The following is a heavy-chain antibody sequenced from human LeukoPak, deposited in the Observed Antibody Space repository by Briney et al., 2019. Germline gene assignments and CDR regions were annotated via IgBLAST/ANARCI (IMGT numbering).Heavy chain of an antibody. D-gene: IGHD3-9*01. CDR1: GYTFTGYY. CDR2: INPNSGGT. V-gene: IGHV1-2*02. CDR3: ARIRVLRYFDWFDY. Sequence: ASVKVSCKASGYTFTGYYMHWVRQAPGQGLEWMGWINPNSGGTNYAQKFQGRVTMTRDTSISTAYMELSRLRSDDTAVYYCARIRVLRYFDWFDYWGQGTLVTVSS. J-gene: IGHJ4*02.